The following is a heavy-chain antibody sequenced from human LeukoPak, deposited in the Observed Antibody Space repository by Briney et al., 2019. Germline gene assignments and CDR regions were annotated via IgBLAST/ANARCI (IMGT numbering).Heavy chain of an antibody. D-gene: IGHD2-2*01. V-gene: IGHV3-30*18. CDR3: AKLGCSSTRCYINY. J-gene: IGHJ4*02. CDR2: ISYDGGDK. Sequence: PGRSLRLSCAASGFAFSTYAMRWVRPAPGKGLEWVAVISYDGGDKYFADSLKGRFTISRDNSKNTLYLQMNSLRVEDTAVYYCAKLGCSSTRCYINYWGQGTLVTVSS. CDR1: GFAFSTYA.